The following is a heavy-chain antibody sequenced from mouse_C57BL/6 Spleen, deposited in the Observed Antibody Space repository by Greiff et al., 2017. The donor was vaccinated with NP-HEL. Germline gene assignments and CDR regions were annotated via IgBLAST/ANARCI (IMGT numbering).Heavy chain of an antibody. V-gene: IGHV5-9-1*02. J-gene: IGHJ3*01. D-gene: IGHD2-4*01. CDR2: ISSGGDYI. Sequence: EVQGVESGEGLVKPGGSLKLSCAASGFTFSSYAMSWVRQTPEKRLEWVAYISSGGDYIYYADTVKGRFTISRDNARNTQYLQMSSLNTEDTAMYYGTREEKIYYDYDEGSAYWGQGTLVTVSA. CDR3: TREEKIYYDYDEGSAY. CDR1: GFTFSSYA.